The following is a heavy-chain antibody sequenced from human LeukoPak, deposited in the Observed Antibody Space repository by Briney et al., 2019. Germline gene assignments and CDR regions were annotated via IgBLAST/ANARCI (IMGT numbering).Heavy chain of an antibody. CDR2: FDPEDGET. D-gene: IGHD4-17*01. CDR1: GYTLTELS. V-gene: IGHV1-24*01. Sequence: ASVKVSCKVSGYTLTELSMHWVRQAPGKGLEWMGGFDPEDGETIYAQKFQGRVTMTEDTSTDTAYMELSSLRSEDTAVYYWATERGDLDNNWFDPWGQGTLVTVSS. J-gene: IGHJ5*02. CDR3: ATERGDLDNNWFDP.